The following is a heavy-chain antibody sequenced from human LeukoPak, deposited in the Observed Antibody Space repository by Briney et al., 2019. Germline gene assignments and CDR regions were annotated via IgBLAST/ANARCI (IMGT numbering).Heavy chain of an antibody. CDR3: ARRFCTSTSCYIAFDI. CDR1: GFTFSWYW. V-gene: IGHV3-7*01. Sequence: GGSLRLSCAASGFTFSWYWMSWVRQAPGKGLEWVANIKQDGSEKYYVDSVKGRFTISRDNAKNSLYLQMNSLRAEDTAVYYCARRFCTSTSCYIAFDIWGQGTMVTVSS. CDR2: IKQDGSEK. D-gene: IGHD2-2*02. J-gene: IGHJ3*02.